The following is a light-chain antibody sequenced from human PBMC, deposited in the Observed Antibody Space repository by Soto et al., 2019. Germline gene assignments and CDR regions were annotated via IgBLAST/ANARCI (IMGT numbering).Light chain of an antibody. Sequence: QSVLTQPPSVSAAPGQKVTISCSGGTSNIGNNYVSWYQQLPGTAPKLLIFENYKRPSGIPDRFSGSKSGTSATLGITGLQTGDEADYYCGAWDSSLSAGVFGGGTQLTVL. V-gene: IGLV1-51*02. CDR1: TSNIGNNY. CDR3: GAWDSSLSAGV. J-gene: IGLJ2*01. CDR2: ENY.